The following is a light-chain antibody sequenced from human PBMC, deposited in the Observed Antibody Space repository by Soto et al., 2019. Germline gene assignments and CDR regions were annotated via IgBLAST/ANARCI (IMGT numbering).Light chain of an antibody. J-gene: IGKJ4*01. CDR2: EVS. V-gene: IGKV3-20*01. CDR1: QSVPSSC. CDR3: HQYGSSALT. Sequence: EIVLTQSPGTLSLSPGERATLSCRASQSVPSSCLAWYQQKPGQAPRLLIYEVSGRATGIPHRFSGSESGTDFTLTISSLEPDDFAVYYCHQYGSSALTFGGGTKVGIK.